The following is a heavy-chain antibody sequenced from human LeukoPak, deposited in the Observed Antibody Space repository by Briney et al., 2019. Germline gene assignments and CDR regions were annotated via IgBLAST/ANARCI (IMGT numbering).Heavy chain of an antibody. CDR1: GFTFSSYS. J-gene: IGHJ4*02. V-gene: IGHV3-48*02. Sequence: GGSLRLSCAASGFTFSSYSMNWVRQAPGKGLEWVSYISSSGRTTYYADSVTGRFTISRDNARNSPYLQMNSLRDEDTAVYYCARGSGEYYWGQGTLVTVSS. CDR2: ISSSGRTT. CDR3: ARGSGEYY. D-gene: IGHD3-10*01.